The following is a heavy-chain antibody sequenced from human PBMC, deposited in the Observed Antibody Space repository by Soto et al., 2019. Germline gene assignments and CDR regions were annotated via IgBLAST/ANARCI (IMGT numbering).Heavy chain of an antibody. CDR2: IYYSGST. Sequence: TSETVSLTCAVSGGSIISSSYYWVWIRQPPGKGLEWIGSIYYSGSTYYNPSLKSRVTMSVATSKNQFALKLSSVTAADTAAYVCAILGRGFGGELWVNDSWGRGTLVTVSS. CDR1: GGSIISSSYY. D-gene: IGHD3-16*01. CDR3: AILGRGFGGELWVNDS. V-gene: IGHV4-39*01. J-gene: IGHJ4*02.